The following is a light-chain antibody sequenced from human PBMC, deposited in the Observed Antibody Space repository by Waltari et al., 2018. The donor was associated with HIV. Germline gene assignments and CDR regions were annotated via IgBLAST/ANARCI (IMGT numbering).Light chain of an antibody. CDR1: EDVGRK. J-gene: IGKJ5*01. V-gene: IGKV3-11*01. CDR2: CVS. Sequence: EIVLTQSPGTLSLSPGEEATLSCRASEDVGRKLGWYRQIPGQATNLLIYCVSQRATGVPARFSGAVSWTDFNLTITSLEPEDFTIYFCQHLMNWRRVTFAQGTRLEIK. CDR3: QHLMNWRRVT.